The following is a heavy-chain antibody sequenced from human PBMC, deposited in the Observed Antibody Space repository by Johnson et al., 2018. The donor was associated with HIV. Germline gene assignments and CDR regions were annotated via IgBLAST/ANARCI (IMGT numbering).Heavy chain of an antibody. CDR2: ISYDRSNK. V-gene: IGHV3-30-3*01. Sequence: QVQLVESGGGVVQPGRSLRLSCAASGFTFSSYAMHWVRQAPGKGLEWVAVISYDRSNKYYADSVKGRFTISRDNSKNTLYLQMNSLRAEDTAVYYCARGGYSTILDAFDIWGQGTMVTVSS. CDR1: GFTFSSYA. D-gene: IGHD6-13*01. CDR3: ARGGYSTILDAFDI. J-gene: IGHJ3*02.